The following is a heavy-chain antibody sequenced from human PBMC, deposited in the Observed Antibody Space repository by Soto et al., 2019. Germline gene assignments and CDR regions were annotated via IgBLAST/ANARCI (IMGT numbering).Heavy chain of an antibody. V-gene: IGHV3-7*01. CDR3: ARELSDYIWGSYRHNWFDP. Sequence: GESLQISCAASGFTFRSYWMSWVRQAPGKGLEWVANIKQDGSEKYYVDSVKGRFTISRDNAKNSLYLQMNSLRAEDTAVYYCARELSDYIWGSYRHNWFDPWGQGTLVTVSS. J-gene: IGHJ5*02. D-gene: IGHD3-16*02. CDR2: IKQDGSEK. CDR1: GFTFRSYW.